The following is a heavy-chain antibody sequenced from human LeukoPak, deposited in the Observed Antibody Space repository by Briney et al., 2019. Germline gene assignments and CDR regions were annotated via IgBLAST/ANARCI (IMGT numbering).Heavy chain of an antibody. D-gene: IGHD5-18*01. Sequence: SETLSLTCTVSGGSNSSGSYYWSWIRQHPGKGLEWIGYIYYSGSTNYNPSLKSRVTISVDTSKSQFSLKLTSVTAADTAVYYCARDSGYSYGPLDYWGQGTLVTVSS. J-gene: IGHJ4*02. V-gene: IGHV4-31*03. CDR1: GGSNSSGSYY. CDR2: IYYSGST. CDR3: ARDSGYSYGPLDY.